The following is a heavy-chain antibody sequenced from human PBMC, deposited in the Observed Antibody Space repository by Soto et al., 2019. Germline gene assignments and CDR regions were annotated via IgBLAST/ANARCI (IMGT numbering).Heavy chain of an antibody. CDR3: SYRVSRTVVGLVTTTAIYFDF. CDR2: IYWDDDK. CDR1: GFSLSTSGVG. V-gene: IGHV2-5*02. Sequence: QITLNESGPTVVRPTETLTLTCRFSGFSLSTSGVGVGWGRQSPGKAPECLALIYWDDDKRYSESLKSRLTIIKDTSKNLVVLTFVNLDPTDTATYSFSYRVSRTVVGLVTTTAIYFDFWGQGTPVAVSS. J-gene: IGHJ4*02. D-gene: IGHD3-3*01.